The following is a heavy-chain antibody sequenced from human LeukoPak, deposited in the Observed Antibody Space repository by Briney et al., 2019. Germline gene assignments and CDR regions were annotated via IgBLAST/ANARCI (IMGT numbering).Heavy chain of an antibody. CDR2: IKQDGSEK. CDR1: GFTFSSYW. D-gene: IGHD2-2*01. V-gene: IGHV3-7*03. Sequence: GGSLRLSCAASGFTFSSYWMSWVRQAPGKGLEWVANIKQDGSEKYYVDSVKGRFTVSRDNSKNTLYLQMNSPRAEDTAVYYCAKDIVVVPAAIQGAYYYYGMDVWGQGTTVTVSS. J-gene: IGHJ6*02. CDR3: AKDIVVVPAAIQGAYYYYGMDV.